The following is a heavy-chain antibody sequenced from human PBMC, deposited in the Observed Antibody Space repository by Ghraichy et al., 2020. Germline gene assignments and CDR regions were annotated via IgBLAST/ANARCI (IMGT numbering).Heavy chain of an antibody. CDR1: GFTFSTYT. Sequence: GGSLRLSCAASGFTFSTYTMAWIRQAPGKGLEWVSASSADGTTKYEASVTGRCTISSDNSKNTLYLQMNSRRAEDTALYYCAKDLYYYASDYWGQGTLVTVSS. J-gene: IGHJ4*02. CDR2: SSADGTT. V-gene: IGHV3-23*01. CDR3: AKDLYYYASDY. D-gene: IGHD3-10*01.